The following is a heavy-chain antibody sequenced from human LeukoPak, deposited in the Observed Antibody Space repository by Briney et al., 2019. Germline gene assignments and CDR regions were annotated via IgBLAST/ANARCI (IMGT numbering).Heavy chain of an antibody. CDR3: ARGRGSSWYVDYYYMDV. CDR2: MNPNSGNT. J-gene: IGHJ6*03. V-gene: IGHV1-8*03. Sequence: ASVKVSCTASGYTFTSYDINWVRQATGQGLEWMGWMNPNSGNTGYAQKFQGRVTITRNTSISTAYMELSSLRSEDTAVYYCARGRGSSWYVDYYYMDVWGKGTTVTVSS. CDR1: GYTFTSYD. D-gene: IGHD6-13*01.